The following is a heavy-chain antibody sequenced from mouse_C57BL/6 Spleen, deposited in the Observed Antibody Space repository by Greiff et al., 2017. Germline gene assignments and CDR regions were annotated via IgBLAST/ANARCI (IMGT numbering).Heavy chain of an antibody. CDR1: GYSITSGYY. CDR2: ISYDGSN. D-gene: IGHD1-1*01. J-gene: IGHJ3*01. CDR3: ARDQGYYGSSPAWFAY. Sequence: DVQLQESGPGLVKPSQSLSLTCSVTGYSITSGYYWNWIRQFPGNKLEWMGYISYDGSNNYNPSLKNRISITRDTSKNQFFLKLNSVTTEDTATYYCARDQGYYGSSPAWFAYWGQGTLVTVSA. V-gene: IGHV3-6*01.